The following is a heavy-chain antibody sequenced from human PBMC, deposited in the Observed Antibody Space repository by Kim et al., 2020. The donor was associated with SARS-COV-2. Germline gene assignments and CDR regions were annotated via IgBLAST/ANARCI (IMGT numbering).Heavy chain of an antibody. J-gene: IGHJ6*02. V-gene: IGHV1-46*01. CDR2: ST. Sequence: STTYAQQSQGRGTMTRDTPTSTVYMELSSLTSGDTAMYYCARAHTGAMDVWGQGTTVTVSS. CDR3: ARAHTGAMDV. D-gene: IGHD4-17*01.